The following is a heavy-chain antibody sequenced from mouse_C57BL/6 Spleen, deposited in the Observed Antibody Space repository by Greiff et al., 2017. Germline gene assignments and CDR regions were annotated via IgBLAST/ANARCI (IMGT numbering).Heavy chain of an antibody. CDR3: TRNLENYLDY. Sequence: QVQLQQSGAELVRPGASVTLSCKASGYTFTDYEMHWVKQTPVHGLEWIGAIDPETGGTAYNQKFKGKAILTADKSSSTAYMELRSLTSEDSAVYYCTRNLENYLDYWGQGTTLTVSS. J-gene: IGHJ2*01. CDR2: IDPETGGT. CDR1: GYTFTDYE. V-gene: IGHV1-15*01.